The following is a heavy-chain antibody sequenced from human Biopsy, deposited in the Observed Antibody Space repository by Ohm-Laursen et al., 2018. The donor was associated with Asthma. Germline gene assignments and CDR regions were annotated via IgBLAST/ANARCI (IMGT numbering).Heavy chain of an antibody. CDR1: GFVFRSHA. CDR2: VSYDGGVA. CDR3: AKRRGYSDLTDFDH. Sequence: SLRLSCTASGFVFRSHAMHWVRQAPGKGLEWVAVVSYDGGVARYADSMKGRFTISRDNAKSTLYLQMNRLRTDDTAVYYCAKRRGYSDLTDFDHWGQGTLVTVSS. J-gene: IGHJ4*02. D-gene: IGHD3-3*01. V-gene: IGHV3-30*18.